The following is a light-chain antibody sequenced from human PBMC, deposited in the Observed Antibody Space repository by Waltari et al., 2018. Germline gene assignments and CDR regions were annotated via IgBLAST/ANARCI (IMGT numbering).Light chain of an antibody. CDR2: GAS. J-gene: IGKJ2*01. CDR3: QQYNNWPPYT. V-gene: IGKV3-15*01. CDR1: LSIDDS. Sequence: EIVMTQSPATLSVSRGGSATLSCRASLSIDDSLAWYQQKPGHPPRLLIYGASTRATGIPARFSGSGSGTEFTLTISSLQSEDFAVYYCQQYNNWPPYTFGQGTKLEIK.